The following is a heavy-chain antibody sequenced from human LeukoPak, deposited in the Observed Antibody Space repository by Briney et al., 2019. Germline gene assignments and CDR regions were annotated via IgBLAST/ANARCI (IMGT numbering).Heavy chain of an antibody. CDR3: ARESIAAADSYYFYYMDV. V-gene: IGHV4-30-4*08. Sequence: PSETLSLTCTVSGGSISSGDYYWSWIRQPPGKGLEWIGYIYYSGSTYYNPSLESRVTISVDTSKNQFSLKLSSVTAADTAVYFCARESIAAADSYYFYYMDVWGKGTTVTVSS. D-gene: IGHD6-13*01. CDR1: GGSISSGDYY. CDR2: IYYSGST. J-gene: IGHJ6*03.